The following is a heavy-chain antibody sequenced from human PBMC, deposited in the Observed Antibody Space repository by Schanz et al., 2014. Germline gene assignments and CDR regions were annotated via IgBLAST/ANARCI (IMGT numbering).Heavy chain of an antibody. CDR1: GFAFSVYG. D-gene: IGHD3-10*01. CDR2: IWSDGSGK. J-gene: IGHJ4*02. Sequence: QVQMVESGGGVVQPGRSLRLSCAASGFAFSVYGMHWVRQAPGKGPEWVAVIWSDGSGKYYADSVKGRFTISRDSPKNTLYLQMNSLRAEDTAVYHCARANYRRKINFDYWGRGTLVTVSS. V-gene: IGHV3-33*01. CDR3: ARANYRRKINFDY.